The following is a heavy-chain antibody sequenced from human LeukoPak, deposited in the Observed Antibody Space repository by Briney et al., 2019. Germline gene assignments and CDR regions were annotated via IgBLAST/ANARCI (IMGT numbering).Heavy chain of an antibody. CDR1: EFSVGSNY. D-gene: IGHD6-19*01. CDR3: ASLKNSGWGNAFHF. V-gene: IGHV3-7*01. Sequence: PGGSLRLSCAASEFSVGSNYMTWVRQAPGKGLEWVANIKQDGSEKYYVDSVKGRFTISRDNAKNSLYLQMNSLRAEDTAVYYCASLKNSGWGNAFHFWGQGTMVTVSS. J-gene: IGHJ3*01. CDR2: IKQDGSEK.